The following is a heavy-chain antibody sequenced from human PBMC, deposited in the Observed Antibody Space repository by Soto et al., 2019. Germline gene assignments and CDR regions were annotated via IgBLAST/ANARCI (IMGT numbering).Heavy chain of an antibody. CDR2: IYYSGST. V-gene: IGHV4-31*03. J-gene: IGHJ4*02. CDR1: GGSISSGGYY. CDR3: ARVLKRGYSGYDYEGLEDY. Sequence: QVQLQESGPGLVKPSQTLSLTCTVSGGSISSGGYYWSWIRQHPGKGLEWIGYIYYSGSTYYNPSLKSRVTISVDTSKNQFSLKLSSVTAADTAVYYCARVLKRGYSGYDYEGLEDYWGQGTLVTVSS. D-gene: IGHD5-12*01.